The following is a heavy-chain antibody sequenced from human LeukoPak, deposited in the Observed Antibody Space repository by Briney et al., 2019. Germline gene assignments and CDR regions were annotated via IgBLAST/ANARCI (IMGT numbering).Heavy chain of an antibody. CDR3: MGRRTYYYDSSGYSDY. Sequence: GGSLRLSCAASGFTFSSYSMNWVRQAPGKGLEWVSYISSSSSTIYYADSVKGRFTISRDNAKNSLYLQMNSLRAEDTAVYYCMGRRTYYYDSSGYSDYWGQGTLVTVSS. D-gene: IGHD3-22*01. V-gene: IGHV3-48*01. J-gene: IGHJ4*02. CDR2: ISSSSSTI. CDR1: GFTFSSYS.